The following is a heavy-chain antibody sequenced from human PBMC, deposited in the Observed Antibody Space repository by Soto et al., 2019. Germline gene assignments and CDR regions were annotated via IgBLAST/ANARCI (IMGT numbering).Heavy chain of an antibody. J-gene: IGHJ4*02. CDR2: LWYDGSNK. CDR3: ASAGDIVATGGELDY. D-gene: IGHD5-12*01. V-gene: IGHV3-33*01. CDR1: GFTFSSYG. Sequence: QVQLVESGGGLVQPGGSLRLSCAASGFTFSSYGMHWVRQAPGKGLEWVAGLWYDGSNKYYADSVKGRFTISRDNSKNRLNLQMTSVRAEDTAVYYCASAGDIVATGGELDYWGQGTMVTVSS.